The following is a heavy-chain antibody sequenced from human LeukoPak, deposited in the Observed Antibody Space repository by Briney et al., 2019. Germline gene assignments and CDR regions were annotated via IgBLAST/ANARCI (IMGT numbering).Heavy chain of an antibody. D-gene: IGHD5-18*01. CDR1: GGTFSSYA. CDR2: IIPIFGTA. J-gene: IGHJ6*04. CDR3: ARGIGPYSYRPYYYWMDV. V-gene: IGHV1-69*05. Sequence: SVKVSCKASGGTFSSYAISWVRQAHGQGLEWMGGIIPIFGTANYAQKFQGRVTITTDESTSTAYMELSSLRSEDTAVYYCARGIGPYSYRPYYYWMDVWGKGTTVTVSS.